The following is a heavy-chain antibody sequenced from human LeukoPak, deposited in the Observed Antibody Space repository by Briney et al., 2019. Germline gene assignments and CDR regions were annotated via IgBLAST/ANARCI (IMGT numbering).Heavy chain of an antibody. CDR3: AREGQQPTDWFDP. CDR2: INPNNGGT. V-gene: IGHV1-2*02. CDR1: GYTFTGYY. D-gene: IGHD6-13*01. J-gene: IGHJ5*02. Sequence: ASVKVSCKASGYTFTGYYMHWVRQAPGQGLEWMGWINPNNGGTNYAQKFQGRVTMTRDTSISTAYMELSRLRSDDTAVYYCAREGQQPTDWFDPWGQGTLVTVSS.